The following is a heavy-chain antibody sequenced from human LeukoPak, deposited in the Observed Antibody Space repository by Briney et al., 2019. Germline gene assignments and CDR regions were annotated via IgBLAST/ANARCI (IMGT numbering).Heavy chain of an antibody. CDR3: ARGSVVRYWYFDL. J-gene: IGHJ2*01. Sequence: SETLSLTCTVSGGSISSYYWSWIRQPPGKGLEWIGYIYYSGSTNYNPSLKSRVTISVDTSKNQFSLKLSSVTAADTAVYYCARGSVVRYWYFDLWGRGTLVTVSS. CDR2: IYYSGST. CDR1: GGSISSYY. V-gene: IGHV4-59*12. D-gene: IGHD2-2*01.